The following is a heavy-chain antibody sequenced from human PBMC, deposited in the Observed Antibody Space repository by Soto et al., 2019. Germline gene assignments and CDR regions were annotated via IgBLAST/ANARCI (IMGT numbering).Heavy chain of an antibody. CDR1: GGSISSSSYY. Sequence: PSETLSLTCTVSGGSISSSSYYWGWIRQPPGKGLEWIGSIYYSGSTYYNPSLKSRVTISVDTSKNQFSLKLSSVTAADTAVYYCARDEAIDYGAPWYFDYWGQGTLVTVSS. CDR2: IYYSGST. CDR3: ARDEAIDYGAPWYFDY. D-gene: IGHD4-17*01. V-gene: IGHV4-39*01. J-gene: IGHJ4*02.